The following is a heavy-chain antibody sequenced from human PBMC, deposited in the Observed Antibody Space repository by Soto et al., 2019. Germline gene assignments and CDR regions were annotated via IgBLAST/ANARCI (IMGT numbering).Heavy chain of an antibody. D-gene: IGHD3-22*01. Sequence: KASETLSLTCAVSGGSISSGGYSWSWIRQPPGKGLEWIGYIYHSGSTYYNPSLKSRVTISVDRSKNQFSLKLSSVTAADTAVYYCAREGSYYDSSGYTRDAFDIWGQGTMVTDSS. J-gene: IGHJ3*02. CDR3: AREGSYYDSSGYTRDAFDI. CDR2: IYHSGST. V-gene: IGHV4-30-2*01. CDR1: GGSISSGGYS.